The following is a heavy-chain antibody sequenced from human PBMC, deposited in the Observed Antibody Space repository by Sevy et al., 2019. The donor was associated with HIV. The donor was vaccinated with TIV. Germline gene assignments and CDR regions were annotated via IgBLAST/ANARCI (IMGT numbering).Heavy chain of an antibody. J-gene: IGHJ4*02. D-gene: IGHD6-19*01. V-gene: IGHV3-7*01. CDR2: IKQDGSEK. CDR3: ARDLYSSGWHFDY. Sequence: GGSLRLSCAASGFTFSSYWMSLVRQAPGKGLEWVANIKQDGSEKYYVDSVKGRFTISRDNAKNSLYLQMNSLRAEDTAVYYCARDLYSSGWHFDYWGQGTLVTVSS. CDR1: GFTFSSYW.